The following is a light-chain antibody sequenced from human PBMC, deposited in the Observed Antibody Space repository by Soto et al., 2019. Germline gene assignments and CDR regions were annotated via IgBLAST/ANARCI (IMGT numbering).Light chain of an antibody. CDR3: QQYNTYPST. J-gene: IGKJ2*01. CDR1: QSISSW. Sequence: DIQMTQSPSTLSASVGDRVTITCRASQSISSWLAWYQQTXXXAPKFLIYKASSLESGVPSRFSGSGSGTEFTLTISSLQPDDFATYYCQQYNTYPSTFGQGTKLEIK. CDR2: KAS. V-gene: IGKV1-5*03.